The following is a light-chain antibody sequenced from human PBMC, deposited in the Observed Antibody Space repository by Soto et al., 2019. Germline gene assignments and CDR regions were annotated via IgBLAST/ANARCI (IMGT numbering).Light chain of an antibody. CDR2: GAS. J-gene: IGKJ1*01. CDR1: QSVSSSY. CDR3: PQYGSAPRT. Sequence: EIVLTQSPGTLSLSTGERATLSCRASQSVSSSYLAWYQQKPGQAPRLLIYGASSRATGIPDRFSGSGSGTDFTLTISRLEPEDFAVYYCPQYGSAPRTFGQGTKVEIK. V-gene: IGKV3-20*01.